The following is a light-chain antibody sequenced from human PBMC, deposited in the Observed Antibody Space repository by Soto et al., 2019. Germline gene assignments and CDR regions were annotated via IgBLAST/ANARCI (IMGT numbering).Light chain of an antibody. Sequence: EIVLTQSPATLSLSPGERATLSCRASQSVSNSLAWYQQKPGQAPRLLIYAASNRATGVPARFSGSGSGTDFTLTISSLQPDDFATYYCQQRSNGPPLTFGGGTKVEIK. CDR2: AAS. V-gene: IGKV3-11*01. CDR1: QSVSNS. J-gene: IGKJ4*01. CDR3: QQRSNGPPLT.